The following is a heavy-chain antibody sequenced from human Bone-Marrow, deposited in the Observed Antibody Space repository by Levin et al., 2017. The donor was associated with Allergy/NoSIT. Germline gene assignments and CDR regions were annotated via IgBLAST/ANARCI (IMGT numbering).Heavy chain of an antibody. CDR2: ISGHNGKT. CDR1: GFNFNLYG. Sequence: ASVKVSCKTSGFNFNLYGIIWVRQAPGQGLEWMGWISGHNGKTDYAQKFQGRVSMTTDTSTSTAYMELRNLRSDDTAMSYCARVFYFDSSGYYDPWGQGTLVTVSS. D-gene: IGHD3-22*01. J-gene: IGHJ5*02. V-gene: IGHV1-18*01. CDR3: ARVFYFDSSGYYDP.